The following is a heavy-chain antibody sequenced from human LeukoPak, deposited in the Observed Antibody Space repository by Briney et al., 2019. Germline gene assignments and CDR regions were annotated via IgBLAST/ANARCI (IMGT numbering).Heavy chain of an antibody. CDR3: ARDSGLGIAVAGDAFDI. J-gene: IGHJ3*02. Sequence: GGSLRLSCAASGFTFSNYSMNWVRQAPGKGLEWVSSISSSSSYIYYADSVKGRFTISRDNAKTSLLLQMNSLRAEDTALYYCARDSGLGIAVAGDAFDIWGQGTMVTVSS. CDR2: ISSSSSYI. V-gene: IGHV3-21*04. D-gene: IGHD6-19*01. CDR1: GFTFSNYS.